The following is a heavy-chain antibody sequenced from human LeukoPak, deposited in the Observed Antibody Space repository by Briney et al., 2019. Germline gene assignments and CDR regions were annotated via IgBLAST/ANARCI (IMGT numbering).Heavy chain of an antibody. Sequence: ASVTVSCKASGYTFTGYYMHWVRQAPGQGLEWMGWINPNSGGTNYVQKFQGRVTMTRDTSISTAYMELSRLRSDDTAVYYCARDSGTYNSIGWFDPWGQGTLVTVSS. V-gene: IGHV1-2*02. J-gene: IGHJ5*02. CDR1: GYTFTGYY. CDR3: ARDSGTYNSIGWFDP. CDR2: INPNSGGT. D-gene: IGHD1-20*01.